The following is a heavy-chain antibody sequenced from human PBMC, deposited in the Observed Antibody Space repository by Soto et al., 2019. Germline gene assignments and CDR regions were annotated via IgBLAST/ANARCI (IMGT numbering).Heavy chain of an antibody. J-gene: IGHJ5*02. D-gene: IGHD6-19*01. CDR3: ARAVQWLPMETKFDP. Sequence: GGSLRLSCAASGFTFSSYWMSWVRQAPGKGLEWVANIKQDGSEKHYVDSVKGRFTISRDNAKNSLYLQMNSLRVEDTAVYYCARAVQWLPMETKFDPWGQGTLVTVSS. CDR2: IKQDGSEK. CDR1: GFTFSSYW. V-gene: IGHV3-7*01.